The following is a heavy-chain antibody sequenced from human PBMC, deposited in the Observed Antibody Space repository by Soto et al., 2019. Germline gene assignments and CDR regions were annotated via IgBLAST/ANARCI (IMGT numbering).Heavy chain of an antibody. V-gene: IGHV1-2*02. CDR1: GYTFTGYY. CDR2: INPNSGGT. Sequence: ASVKVSCKASGYTFTGYYMHWVRQAPGQGLEWMGWINPNSGGTNYAQKFQGRVTMTRDTSISTAYMELSRLRSDDTAVYYCATVDSSGWYGTRGYFEYWGQGTLVTVSS. CDR3: ATVDSSGWYGTRGYFEY. D-gene: IGHD6-19*01. J-gene: IGHJ4*02.